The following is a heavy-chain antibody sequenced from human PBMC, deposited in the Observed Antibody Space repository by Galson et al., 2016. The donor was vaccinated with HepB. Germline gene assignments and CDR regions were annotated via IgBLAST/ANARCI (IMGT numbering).Heavy chain of an antibody. D-gene: IGHD1-7*01. CDR1: GGSITGYY. Sequence: SETLSLTCSVSGGSITGYYWCWIRQPPGKGLEWIGCIYYTGSTYYNPSLKIRVTMSVDTSKHKFSLKLSSVTAADTAVYYCVRASPGNYDIWGQGTTVSVSS. CDR3: VRASPGNYDI. V-gene: IGHV4-59*01. J-gene: IGHJ6*02. CDR2: IYYTGST.